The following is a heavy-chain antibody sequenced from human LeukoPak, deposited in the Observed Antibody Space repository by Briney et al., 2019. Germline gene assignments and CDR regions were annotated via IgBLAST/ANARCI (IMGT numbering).Heavy chain of an antibody. CDR1: GGSTSSGGFY. D-gene: IGHD3-22*01. CDR3: ARIFFGYYDSSGHAFDI. V-gene: IGHV4-31*03. J-gene: IGHJ3*02. CDR2: IYYSGST. Sequence: SETLSLTCTVSGGSTSSGGFYWSWIRQHPGEGLEWIGHIYYSGSTYYNPSLKSRVTISVDTSKNQFSLNLSSVTAADTAVYYWARIFFGYYDSSGHAFDIWGQGTMVTASS.